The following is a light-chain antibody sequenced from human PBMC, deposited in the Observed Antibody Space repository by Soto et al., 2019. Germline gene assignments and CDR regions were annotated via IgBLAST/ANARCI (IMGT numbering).Light chain of an antibody. Sequence: PPSMSLTRGQTALITSSGDSLPRQYVYWCKQKPGQAPVVVIDQYTRRPPTIPARFSGSASGTTVSLTISGVQADDEAHYYCKSADTSGNIDVFGTGSKVPVL. CDR3: KSADTSGNIDV. CDR1: SLPRQY. CDR2: QYT. J-gene: IGLJ1*01. V-gene: IGLV3-25*01.